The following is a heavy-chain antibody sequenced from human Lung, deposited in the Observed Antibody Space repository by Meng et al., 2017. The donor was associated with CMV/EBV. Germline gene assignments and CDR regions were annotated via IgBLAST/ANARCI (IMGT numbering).Heavy chain of an antibody. CDR3: ARGRAGSGSPYYFDY. CDR2: INPNNYNT. CDR1: GYTFTNYD. Sequence: SVXVSXXASGYTFTNYDINWVRRATGQGLEWLGWINPNNYNTGYAHQFQGRVTMTRTTSISTAYLELSGLRSEDTAVYYCARGRAGSGSPYYFDYWGQGTLVTVSS. J-gene: IGHJ4*02. V-gene: IGHV1-8*01. D-gene: IGHD3-10*01.